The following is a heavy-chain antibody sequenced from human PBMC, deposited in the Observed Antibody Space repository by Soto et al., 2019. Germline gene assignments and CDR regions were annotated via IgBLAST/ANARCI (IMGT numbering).Heavy chain of an antibody. CDR1: GGSISSSSYY. V-gene: IGHV4-39*01. J-gene: IGHJ4*02. Sequence: QLQLQESGPGLVKPSETLSLTCTVSGGSISSSSYYWGWIRQPPGKGLEWIGGVYYSGSTYYNPSLKSRVTISVDTSKNQFSLKLSSVTAADTAVYYCARLLRGYYDFWSGYQYYFDYWGQGTLVTVSS. CDR2: VYYSGST. CDR3: ARLLRGYYDFWSGYQYYFDY. D-gene: IGHD3-3*01.